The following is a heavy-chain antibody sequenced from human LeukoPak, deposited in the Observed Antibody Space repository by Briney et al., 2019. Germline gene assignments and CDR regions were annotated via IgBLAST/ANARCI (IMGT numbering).Heavy chain of an antibody. Sequence: PGGSLRLSCAASGFTFSDHNMDWVRQAPGEGLEWVGRTRSKANGYTTDYAASVKGRFTISRDDSKNSLYLQMNSLKTEDTTVYYCGRAVIGGYYYGDYWGQGTLVTVSS. J-gene: IGHJ4*02. D-gene: IGHD3-22*01. CDR3: GRAVIGGYYYGDY. CDR1: GFTFSDHN. CDR2: TRSKANGYTT. V-gene: IGHV3-72*01.